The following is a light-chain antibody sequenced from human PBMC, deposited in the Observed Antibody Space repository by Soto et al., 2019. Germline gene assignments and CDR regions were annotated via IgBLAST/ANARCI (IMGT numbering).Light chain of an antibody. CDR3: QQYGSSPV. CDR1: QSVSSSY. CDR2: GAS. V-gene: IGKV3-20*01. Sequence: EIVLTQSPGTLSLSPGERVTLSCRASQSVSSSYLAWYQQKPGQAPRPLIYGASSRATCIPDRFMGSGSGTDFTLTISRLEPEDFAVYYCQQYGSSPVFGGGTKVEIK. J-gene: IGKJ4*01.